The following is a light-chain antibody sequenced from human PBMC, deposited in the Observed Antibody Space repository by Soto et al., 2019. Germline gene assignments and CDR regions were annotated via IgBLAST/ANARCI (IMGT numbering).Light chain of an antibody. CDR2: SYN. V-gene: IGLV1-44*01. CDR3: AAWDDSLTGYV. Sequence: QSVLTQPPSASGTPGQRVTISFSGSSSNIGSTTVKWYQQLPGTAPKPLIYSYNQRPSGVPDRFSGSKSGTSASLAISGLQSEDEADYYCAAWDDSLTGYVFGTGTNVTVL. CDR1: SSNIGSTT. J-gene: IGLJ1*01.